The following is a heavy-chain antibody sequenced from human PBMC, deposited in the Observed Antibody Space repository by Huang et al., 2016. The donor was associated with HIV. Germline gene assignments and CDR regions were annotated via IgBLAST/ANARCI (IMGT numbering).Heavy chain of an antibody. CDR1: GFTFSNAW. V-gene: IGHV3-15*01. CDR2: NKSKTDCGTT. CDR3: SSGSTSSPDYYYYYGMEV. D-gene: IGHD2-2*01. Sequence: EVQLVESGGGLVKPGGSLRLSCAASGFTFSNAWMSWVRQAPGKGLEWGGRNKSKTDCGTTDYAAPVKGRFTISRDDSKKTLYLKMNSLKSEDTAVYYCSSGSTSSPDYYYYYGMEVWGQGTTVTVSS. J-gene: IGHJ6*02.